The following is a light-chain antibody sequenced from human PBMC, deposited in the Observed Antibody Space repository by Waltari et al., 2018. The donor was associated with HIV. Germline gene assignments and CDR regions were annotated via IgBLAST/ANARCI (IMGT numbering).Light chain of an antibody. J-gene: IGLJ3*02. CDR1: SSDVGGYNY. V-gene: IGLV2-8*01. Sequence: QSALTQPPSASGSPGQSVTISCTGTSSDVGGYNYVSWYEQPPGKAPKLMIYEVSKRPSGVPDRFSGSKSGNTASLTVSGLQAEDEAYYSCSSYAGSNNLVFGGGTKLTVL. CDR3: SSYAGSNNLV. CDR2: EVS.